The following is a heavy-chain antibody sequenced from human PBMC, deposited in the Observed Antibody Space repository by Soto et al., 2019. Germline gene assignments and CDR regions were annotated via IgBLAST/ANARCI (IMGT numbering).Heavy chain of an antibody. J-gene: IGHJ6*02. V-gene: IGHV1-69*13. CDR1: GGTFSSYA. CDR3: ASDEGYGSGFYFGTLWSYYGMFA. D-gene: IGHD3-10*01. Sequence: ASVKVSCKAPGGTFSSYAISWVRQAPGQGLEWMGGIIPIFGTANYAQKFQGRVTITADESTSTAYMELSSLRSEDTAVYYCASDEGYGSGFYFGTLWSYYGMFARGHGTPVTVS. CDR2: IIPIFGTA.